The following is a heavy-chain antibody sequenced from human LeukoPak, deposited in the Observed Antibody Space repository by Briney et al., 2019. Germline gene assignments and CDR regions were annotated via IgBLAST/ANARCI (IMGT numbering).Heavy chain of an antibody. V-gene: IGHV3-11*04. CDR1: GFTFSDYY. CDR3: ARDDGDSSGYYYGH. J-gene: IGHJ4*02. CDR2: ISSSGSTI. D-gene: IGHD3-22*01. Sequence: GGSLRLSCAACGFTFSDYYMSWIRQAPGKGLEWVSYISSSGSTIYYSDSVKGRFTISRDNAKNSLYLQMNSLRAEDTAVYYCARDDGDSSGYYYGHWGQGTLVTVSS.